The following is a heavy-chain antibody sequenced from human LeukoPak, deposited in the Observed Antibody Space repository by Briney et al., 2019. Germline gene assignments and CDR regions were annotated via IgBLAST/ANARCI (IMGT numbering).Heavy chain of an antibody. Sequence: GGSLRLSCAASGFTFSSYSMNWVRRAPGKGLEWVSSISSSSSYIYYADSVKGRFTISRDDAKNSLYLQTNSLRAEDTAVYYCACSGYSSSWYSDYWGQGTLVTVSS. J-gene: IGHJ4*02. CDR1: GFTFSSYS. CDR3: ACSGYSSSWYSDY. CDR2: ISSSSSYI. V-gene: IGHV3-21*01. D-gene: IGHD6-13*01.